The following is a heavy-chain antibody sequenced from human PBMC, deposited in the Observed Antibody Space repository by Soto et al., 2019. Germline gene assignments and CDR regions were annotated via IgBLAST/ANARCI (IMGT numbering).Heavy chain of an antibody. D-gene: IGHD3-3*01. CDR2: MNPNSGNT. CDR3: ASPNPATYYVFWSGYPPNAFDI. J-gene: IGHJ3*02. V-gene: IGHV1-8*01. Sequence: ASVKVSCKASGYTFTSYYINWVRQATGQGLEWMGWMNPNSGNTGYAQKFQGRVTMTRNTSISTAYMELSSLRSEDTAVYYCASPNPATYYVFWSGYPPNAFDIRGQRTMVTVS. CDR1: GYTFTSYY.